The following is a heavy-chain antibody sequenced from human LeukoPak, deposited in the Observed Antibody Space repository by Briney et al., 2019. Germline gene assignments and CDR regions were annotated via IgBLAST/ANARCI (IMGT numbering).Heavy chain of an antibody. V-gene: IGHV4-39*07. J-gene: IGHJ4*02. CDR3: AREAPLGYCSSTSCYYFDY. Sequence: PSETLSLTCTVSGGSNISSIYYWGWIRQPPGKGLEWIGNIYYSGNTYYNPSLKSRVTISVDTSKNQFSLKLSSVTAADTAVYYCAREAPLGYCSSTSCYYFDYWGQGTPVTVSS. D-gene: IGHD2-2*01. CDR2: IYYSGNT. CDR1: GGSNISSIYY.